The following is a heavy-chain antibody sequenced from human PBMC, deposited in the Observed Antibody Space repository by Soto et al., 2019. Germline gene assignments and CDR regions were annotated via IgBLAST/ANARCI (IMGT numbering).Heavy chain of an antibody. CDR3: AKGIEDIVVVTAAIRVYYYYGMDV. Sequence: GGSLRLSCAASGFTFSSYAMSWVRQAPGKGLEWVSAISGSGGSTYYADSVKGRFTIARDDSKNTLYLQMSSLRAEDTAVYYCAKGIEDIVVVTAAIRVYYYYGMDVWGQGTTVTVSS. J-gene: IGHJ6*02. V-gene: IGHV3-23*01. CDR1: GFTFSSYA. D-gene: IGHD2-2*01. CDR2: ISGSGGST.